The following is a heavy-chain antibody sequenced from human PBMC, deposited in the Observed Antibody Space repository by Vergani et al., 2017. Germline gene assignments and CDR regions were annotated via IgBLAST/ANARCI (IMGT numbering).Heavy chain of an antibody. CDR3: ARGGSLGLYYYDSSGYYTPDYYYYMDV. D-gene: IGHD3-22*01. CDR2: IIPIFGTA. J-gene: IGHJ6*03. Sequence: QVQLVQSGAEVKKPGSSVKVSCKASGGTFSSYAISWVRQAPGQGLEWMGGIIPIFGTANYAQKFQGRVTITADESTSTAYMELGSLRSEDTAVYYCARGGSLGLYYYDSSGYYTPDYYYYMDVWGKGTTVTVSS. V-gene: IGHV1-69*01. CDR1: GGTFSSYA.